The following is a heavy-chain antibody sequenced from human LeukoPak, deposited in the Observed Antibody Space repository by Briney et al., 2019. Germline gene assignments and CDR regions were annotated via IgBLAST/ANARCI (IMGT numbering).Heavy chain of an antibody. V-gene: IGHV1-18*01. CDR3: ARVAYSYGARHFDY. J-gene: IGHJ4*02. Sequence: ASVEVSCKASGYTFTNYGISWVRQAPGQGLEWMGWISGYNGNTKYAQKFQGRVTMTRDMSTSTVYMELSSLRSEDTAVYYCARVAYSYGARHFDYWGQGTLVTVSS. CDR1: GYTFTNYG. CDR2: ISGYNGNT. D-gene: IGHD5-18*01.